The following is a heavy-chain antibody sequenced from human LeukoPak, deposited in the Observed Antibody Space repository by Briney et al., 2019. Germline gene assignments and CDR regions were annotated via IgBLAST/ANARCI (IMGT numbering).Heavy chain of an antibody. CDR2: IYYSGST. V-gene: IGHV4-30-4*01. Sequence: SETLSLTCTVSGGSISSGDYYWSWIRQPPGKGLEWIGYIYYSGSTSYNPSLKSRLTMSVDTSTNQFSLKLSSVTAADTAVYYCARVMGATRSSRSDYWGQGTLVTVSS. D-gene: IGHD1-26*01. J-gene: IGHJ4*02. CDR3: ARVMGATRSSRSDY. CDR1: GGSISSGDYY.